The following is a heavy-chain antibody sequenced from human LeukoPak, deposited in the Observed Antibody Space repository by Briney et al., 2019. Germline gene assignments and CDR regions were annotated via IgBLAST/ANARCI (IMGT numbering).Heavy chain of an antibody. CDR1: GGSISSDY. D-gene: IGHD3-22*01. CDR3: ARYYYYDSSGYYWRVFDY. CDR2: IYYSGST. Sequence: SETLSLTCTVSGGSISSDYWSWIRQPPGKGLEWIGYIYYSGSTYYNPSLKSRVTISVDTSKNQFSLKLSSVTAADTAVYYCARYYYYDSSGYYWRVFDYWGQGTLVTVSS. V-gene: IGHV4-59*06. J-gene: IGHJ4*02.